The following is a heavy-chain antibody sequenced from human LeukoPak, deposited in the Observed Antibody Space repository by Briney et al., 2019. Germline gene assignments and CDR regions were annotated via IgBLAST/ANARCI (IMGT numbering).Heavy chain of an antibody. Sequence: PGGSLRLSCTTSGFNFRAYWMGWVRQAPGKGLEWVSAIIGSGGSTYYADSVKGRFTISRDNSKNTPYLQMNSLRAEDTAVYYCAKDGLLWFGELFNEDYFDYWGQGTLVTVSS. J-gene: IGHJ4*02. CDR2: IIGSGGST. V-gene: IGHV3-23*01. CDR3: AKDGLLWFGELFNEDYFDY. CDR1: GFNFRAYW. D-gene: IGHD3-10*01.